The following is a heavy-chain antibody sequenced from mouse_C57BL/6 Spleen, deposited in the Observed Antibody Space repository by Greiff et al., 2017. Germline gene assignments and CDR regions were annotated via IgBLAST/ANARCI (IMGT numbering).Heavy chain of an antibody. CDR3: ARAPKITTWDWYFDV. Sequence: EVKLMESGGGLVKPGGSLKLSCAASGFTFSSYAMSWVRQTPEKRLEWVATISDGGSYTYYPDNVKGRFTISRDNAKNNLYLQMSHLKSEDTARYYCARAPKITTWDWYFDVWGTGTTVTVSS. D-gene: IGHD2-4*01. V-gene: IGHV5-4*03. CDR2: ISDGGSYT. CDR1: GFTFSSYA. J-gene: IGHJ1*03.